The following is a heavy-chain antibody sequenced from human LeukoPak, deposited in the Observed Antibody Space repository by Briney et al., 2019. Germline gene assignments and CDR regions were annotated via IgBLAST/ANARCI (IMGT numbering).Heavy chain of an antibody. D-gene: IGHD6-6*01. CDR1: GGYVSNYY. CDR2: VYYTGST. Sequence: SETLSLTCSVSGGYVSNYYWSWIRQPPGKGLEWIGYVYYTGSTNYNPSLKSRVTMFEDKSKNQFSLRLYSVTVADTAVYYCARHFAYSSSSYFDYWGQGSLVTVSS. CDR3: ARHFAYSSSSYFDY. V-gene: IGHV4-59*08. J-gene: IGHJ4*02.